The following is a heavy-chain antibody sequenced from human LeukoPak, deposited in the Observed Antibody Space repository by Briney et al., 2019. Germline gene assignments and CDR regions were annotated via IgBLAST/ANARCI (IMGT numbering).Heavy chain of an antibody. J-gene: IGHJ5*02. D-gene: IGHD6-19*01. CDR1: GGSISSSSYY. Sequence: SETLSLTCTVSGGSISSSSYYWGWIRQPPGKGLEWIGSIYYSGSTYYNPSLKSRVTISVDTSKNQFSLKLSSVTAADTAVYYCARHRRGSGWRYNWFDPWGQGTLVTVSS. V-gene: IGHV4-39*01. CDR3: ARHRRGSGWRYNWFDP. CDR2: IYYSGST.